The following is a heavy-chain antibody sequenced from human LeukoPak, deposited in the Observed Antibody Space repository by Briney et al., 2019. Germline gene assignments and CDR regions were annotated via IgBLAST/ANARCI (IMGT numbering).Heavy chain of an antibody. Sequence: GGSLRLSCAASGFNFSRNAMNWVRQAPGKGLKWVSHISGSGGTTYYADSVKGRFTIFRDNSKNTLYLQMSSLRAEDTAIYLCAKGYLRDAFDMWDQGTMVTVSS. CDR2: ISGSGGTT. CDR1: GFNFSRNA. V-gene: IGHV3-23*01. J-gene: IGHJ3*02. CDR3: AKGYLRDAFDM. D-gene: IGHD4-17*01.